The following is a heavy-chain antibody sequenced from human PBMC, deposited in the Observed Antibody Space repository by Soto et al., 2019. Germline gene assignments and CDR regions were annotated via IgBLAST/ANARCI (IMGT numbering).Heavy chain of an antibody. CDR3: ARGRGIATIPFDP. CDR2: IIPIFGTA. V-gene: IGHV1-69*01. D-gene: IGHD2-21*01. J-gene: IGHJ5*02. Sequence: QVQLVQSGAEVKKPGSSVKVSCKASGGTFSSYAISWVRQAPGQGLEWMGGIIPIFGTANYAQKFQGRVAITADESAGTDYMELSSLRSEDTSLEYCARGRGIATIPFDPWGQGTLVTVSS. CDR1: GGTFSSYA.